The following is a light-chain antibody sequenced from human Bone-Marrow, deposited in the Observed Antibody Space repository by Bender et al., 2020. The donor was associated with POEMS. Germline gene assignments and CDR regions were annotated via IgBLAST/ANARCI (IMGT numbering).Light chain of an antibody. J-gene: IGLJ2*01. CDR1: SSDVGGSNY. CDR2: DVS. Sequence: QSALTQPASVSGSPGQSITISCTGTSSDVGGSNYVSWYQHHPGKAPKLMIFDVSYRPSGVPDRFSGSKSGTSASLAITGLQAEDEADYYCSSYTSSSTLVFGGGTKLTVL. CDR3: SSYTSSSTLV. V-gene: IGLV2-14*03.